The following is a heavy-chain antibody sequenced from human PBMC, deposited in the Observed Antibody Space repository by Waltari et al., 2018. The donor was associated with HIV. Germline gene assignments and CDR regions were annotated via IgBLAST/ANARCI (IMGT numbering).Heavy chain of an antibody. CDR3: ARASHYIEFSTFDGDYYFDV. V-gene: IGHV3-74*01. D-gene: IGHD2-15*01. CDR2: INSEGSRR. J-gene: IGHJ4*02. CDR1: GFSVSNHW. Sequence: VQLVESGGGSIKTGGSLRLSCAASGFSVSNHWMDWVRQGPGKGLVWGERINSEGSRRNYADAVKGRFVISRDNARNTIYLQLNSLRVEDTAMYFCARASHYIEFSTFDGDYYFDVWGRGTRVAVSS.